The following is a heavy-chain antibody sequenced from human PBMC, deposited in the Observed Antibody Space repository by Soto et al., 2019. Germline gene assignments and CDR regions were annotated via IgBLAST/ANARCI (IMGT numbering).Heavy chain of an antibody. CDR3: ARHGYYYDSTGYYYFV. J-gene: IGHJ4*02. V-gene: IGHV4-59*01. CDR2: IYYNGIT. D-gene: IGHD3-22*01. Sequence: SETLSLTCTVSGGSISNYYWSWIRQPPGNELEWIAYIYYNGITNYNPSLKSRVTISVDTSKNQFSLTLTSVTAADTAVYYCARHGYYYDSTGYYYFVWGQGTLVTVSS. CDR1: GGSISNYY.